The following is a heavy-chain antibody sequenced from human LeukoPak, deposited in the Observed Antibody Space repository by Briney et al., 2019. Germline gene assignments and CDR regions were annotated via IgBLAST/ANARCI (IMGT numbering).Heavy chain of an antibody. V-gene: IGHV4-34*01. J-gene: IGHJ4*02. CDR3: ARARLLWFGELFPYFDY. Sequence: PSETLSLTCAVYGGSFSGYYWSWNRQPPGKGLEWIGEINHSGSTNYNPSLKSRVTISVDTSKNQFSLKLSSVTAADTAVYYCARARLLWFGELFPYFDYWGQGTLVTVSS. D-gene: IGHD3-10*01. CDR1: GGSFSGYY. CDR2: INHSGST.